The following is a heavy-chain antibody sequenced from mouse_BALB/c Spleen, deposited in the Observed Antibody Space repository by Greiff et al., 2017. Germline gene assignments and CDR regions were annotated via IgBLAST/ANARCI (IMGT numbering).Heavy chain of an antibody. D-gene: IGHD4-1*01. Sequence: EVLRVASGGGLVQPGWSRKLSCAASVFTFSSFGMHLVRQAPEKGLEWVAYISSGSSTIYYADTVKGRFTISRDNPKNTLFLQMTSLRSEDTAMYYCERGGWDEEFAYWGQGTLGTVAA. CDR3: ERGGWDEEFAY. CDR2: ISSGSSTI. V-gene: IGHV5-17*02. CDR1: VFTFSSFG. J-gene: IGHJ3*01.